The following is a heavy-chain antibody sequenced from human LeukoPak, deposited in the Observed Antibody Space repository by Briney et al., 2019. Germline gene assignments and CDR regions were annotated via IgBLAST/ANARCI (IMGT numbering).Heavy chain of an antibody. Sequence: SGTLSLTCAVSGGSISSGNWWSWIRQPPGKGLEWIGEIYHSGNTVYNPPLKSRVTISVDNSNNQFSLKLTPVTAADTAVYYCARNGASSSVVDWGQGTLVTVSS. CDR2: IYHSGNT. CDR3: ARNGASSSVVD. D-gene: IGHD2-2*01. J-gene: IGHJ4*02. V-gene: IGHV4-4*02. CDR1: GGSISSGNW.